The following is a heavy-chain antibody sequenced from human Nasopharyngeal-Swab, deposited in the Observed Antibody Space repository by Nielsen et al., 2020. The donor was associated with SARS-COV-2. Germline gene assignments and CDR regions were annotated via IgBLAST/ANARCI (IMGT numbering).Heavy chain of an antibody. CDR1: GLTFSGHW. CDR3: AREQGWLVPPDY. V-gene: IGHV3-74*01. J-gene: IGHJ4*02. Sequence: GESLKISCAASGLTFSGHWMHWVRQAPGRGLVWVSRINGDGSTISYAESVRGRFTISRDNAKNTLYLQMNSLRAEDTAVYYCAREQGWLVPPDYWGQGTLVTVSS. CDR2: INGDGSTI. D-gene: IGHD6-19*01.